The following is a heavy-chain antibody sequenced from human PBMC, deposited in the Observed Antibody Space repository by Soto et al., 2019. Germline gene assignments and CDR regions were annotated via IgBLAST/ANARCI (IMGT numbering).Heavy chain of an antibody. CDR1: GFTFSADG. CDR3: AKDWGVSDGSGDFSDYFDD. D-gene: IGHD3-22*01. Sequence: VQLVQSGGGVVQPGRSLRLSCVASGFTFSADGMHWVRQAPGKGLEWVSAISSDGNKKDYGDSVKGRFTISRDNSKNTLYLQMNSLRAEDTAIYYCAKDWGVSDGSGDFSDYFDDWGQGTLVTVSS. V-gene: IGHV3-30*18. J-gene: IGHJ4*02. CDR2: ISSDGNKK.